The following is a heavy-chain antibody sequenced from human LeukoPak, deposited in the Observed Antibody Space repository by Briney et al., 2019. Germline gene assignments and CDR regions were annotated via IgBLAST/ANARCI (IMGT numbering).Heavy chain of an antibody. CDR1: GYTFTSYG. V-gene: IGHV1-18*01. J-gene: IGHJ4*02. CDR2: ISAYNGNT. Sequence: ASVKVSCKASGYTFTSYGISWVRQAPGQGLEGMGWISAYNGNTNYAQKLQGRVTMTTDTSTSTAYMELRSLRSDDTAVYYCARGASYSSSWYYFDFWGQGTLVTVSS. D-gene: IGHD6-13*01. CDR3: ARGASYSSSWYYFDF.